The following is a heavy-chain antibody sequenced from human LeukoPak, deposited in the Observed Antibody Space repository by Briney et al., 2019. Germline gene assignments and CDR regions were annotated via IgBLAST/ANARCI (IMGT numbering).Heavy chain of an antibody. CDR2: ISAYNGNT. CDR3: ARAFSASKSCDY. J-gene: IGHJ4*02. CDR1: GYTFTSYG. D-gene: IGHD6-19*01. Sequence: ASVKVSCKASGYTFTSYGISWVRQAPGQGLEWMGWISAYNGNTNYAQKFQDRVTLTTDSSTSSVYMELRSLRSDDTAFYYCARAFSASKSCDYWGQGTLVTVSS. V-gene: IGHV1-18*01.